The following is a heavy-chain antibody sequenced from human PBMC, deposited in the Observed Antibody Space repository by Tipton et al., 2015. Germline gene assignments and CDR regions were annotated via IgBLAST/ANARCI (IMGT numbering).Heavy chain of an antibody. CDR1: GGSISSGDSY. CDR2: IYYSGST. D-gene: IGHD6-19*01. J-gene: IGHJ5*02. V-gene: IGHV4-30-4*01. CDR3: AREGSDWGYNWFDP. Sequence: TLSLTCTVSGGSISSGDSYWTWIRQPPGKGLEWIGFIYYSGSTYYNPSLKSRVTISVDTSKNQFSLKLSSVTAADTAVYYCAREGSDWGYNWFDPWGQGTLVTVSS.